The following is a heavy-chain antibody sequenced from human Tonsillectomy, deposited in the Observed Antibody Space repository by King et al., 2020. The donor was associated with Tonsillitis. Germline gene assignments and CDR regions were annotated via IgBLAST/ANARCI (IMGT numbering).Heavy chain of an antibody. V-gene: IGHV1-2*04. D-gene: IGHD3-22*01. CDR2: SNSNSGGT. CDR3: ARVGYYDSSGYWGAFDI. CDR1: GYIFAGYY. Sequence: VQLVESGAEVKKPGASVKVSCKASGYIFAGYYLHWVRQAPGQGLEWMGWSNSNSGGTNYAQKFQGWVTMTRDTSISTAYMELSRLRSDDTAVYYCARVGYYDSSGYWGAFDIWGQGTMVTVSS. J-gene: IGHJ3*02.